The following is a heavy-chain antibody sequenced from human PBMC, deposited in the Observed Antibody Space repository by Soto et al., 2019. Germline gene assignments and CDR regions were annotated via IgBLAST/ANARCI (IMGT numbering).Heavy chain of an antibody. CDR3: AGIVIPAASNYYGLDV. CDR2: IFHSGST. V-gene: IGHV4-38-2*01. CDR1: GYSIRSGYD. D-gene: IGHD2-2*01. J-gene: IGHJ6*02. Sequence: LETHSLTCAVSGYSIRSGYDWDWIRQPPGKGLEWIGSIFHSGSTYYNPSLKSRVTISVDTSKNQFSLKLSSVTAADTAVYYCAGIVIPAASNYYGLDVWGQGTTVTVSS.